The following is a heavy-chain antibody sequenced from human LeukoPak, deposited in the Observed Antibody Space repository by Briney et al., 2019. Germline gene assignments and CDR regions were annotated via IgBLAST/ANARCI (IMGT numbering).Heavy chain of an antibody. V-gene: IGHV3-11*01. CDR2: ISSSGSTI. CDR3: AKYSNCVFDY. Sequence: AGGSLRLSCAASGFTFSDYYMSWIRQAPGKGLEWVSYISSSGSTIYYTNSVKGQLTISRDNAKNSLYLEMNRLRAEDTAVYYCAKYSNCVFDYWGQGTLVTVSS. CDR1: GFTFSDYY. D-gene: IGHD5-12*01. J-gene: IGHJ4*02.